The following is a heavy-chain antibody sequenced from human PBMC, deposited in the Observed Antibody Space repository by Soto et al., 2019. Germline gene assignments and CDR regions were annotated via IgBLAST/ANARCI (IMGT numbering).Heavy chain of an antibody. J-gene: IGHJ4*02. CDR2: ISSSSSTI. CDR1: GFTFSSYS. V-gene: IGHV3-48*01. Sequence: PGGSLRLSCAASGFTFSSYSMNWVRQAPGKGLEWVSYISSSSSTIYYADSVKGRFTISRDNAKNSLYLQMNSLRAEDTAVYYCARDQIFGRRDIVVVPAAMDYWGRGTLVTVSS. D-gene: IGHD2-2*01. CDR3: ARDQIFGRRDIVVVPAAMDY.